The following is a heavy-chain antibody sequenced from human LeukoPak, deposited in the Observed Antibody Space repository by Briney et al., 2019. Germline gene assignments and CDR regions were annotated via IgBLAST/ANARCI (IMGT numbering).Heavy chain of an antibody. CDR2: VSSSGSYI. V-gene: IGHV3-21*01. Sequence: PGGSLRLSCAASGFTFSTYSMNWVRQAPGKGLEWVSSVSSSGSYIYYADSVKGRFTISRDNTKNSLYLQMNSLRAEDTAIYYCAREGCGFDYWGQGTLVTVSS. J-gene: IGHJ4*02. CDR3: AREGCGFDY. D-gene: IGHD1-26*01. CDR1: GFTFSTYS.